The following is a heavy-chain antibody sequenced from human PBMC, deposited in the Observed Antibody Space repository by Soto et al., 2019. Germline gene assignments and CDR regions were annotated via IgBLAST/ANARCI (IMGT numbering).Heavy chain of an antibody. CDR1: EGTFNSYA. V-gene: IGHV1-69*01. D-gene: IGHD6-13*01. Sequence: QAQVVQSGAEVRKPGSSVKLSCKASEGTFNSYAIAWVRQAPGQGLEWMGGIIPYYNTLNYAQKFQDRVTITADDSTNTVYKELSTLRSDDTDVYFCASGARRWYPSVFDSWAQGTLVTVSS. J-gene: IGHJ4*02. CDR2: IIPYYNTL. CDR3: ASGARRWYPSVFDS.